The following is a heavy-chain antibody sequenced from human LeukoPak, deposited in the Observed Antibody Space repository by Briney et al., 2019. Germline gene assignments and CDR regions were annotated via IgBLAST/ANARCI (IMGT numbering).Heavy chain of an antibody. D-gene: IGHD6-6*01. J-gene: IGHJ4*02. V-gene: IGHV3-23*01. CDR1: GFIFSNYV. CDR3: AKDTIAARPAWFDY. Sequence: GGSLRLSCAGSGFIFSNYVLHWVRQAPGKGLEWVSAISGSGGSTCYADSVKGRFTISRDNSKNTLYLQMNSLRAEDMAVYYCAKDTIAARPAWFDYWGQGTLVTVSS. CDR2: ISGSGGST.